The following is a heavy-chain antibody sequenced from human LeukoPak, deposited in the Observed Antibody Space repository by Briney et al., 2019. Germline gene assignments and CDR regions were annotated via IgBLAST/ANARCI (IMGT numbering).Heavy chain of an antibody. V-gene: IGHV3-23*01. CDR1: GFTFSSYA. D-gene: IGHD3-9*01. CDR3: AKDPRWAYYDILTGYNFDY. Sequence: GGSLRLSCAASGFTFSSYAMSWVRQAPGKGLEWVSAISGSGGSTYYADSVKGRFTISRDNSKNTLYLQMNSLTAEDTAVYYCAKDPRWAYYDILTGYNFDYWGQGTLVTVSS. J-gene: IGHJ4*02. CDR2: ISGSGGST.